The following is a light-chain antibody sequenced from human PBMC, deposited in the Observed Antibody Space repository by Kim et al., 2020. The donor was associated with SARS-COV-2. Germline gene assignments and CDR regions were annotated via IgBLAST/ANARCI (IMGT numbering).Light chain of an antibody. J-gene: IGLJ1*01. CDR1: KLGDKY. CDR2: QDT. Sequence: SYELTQPPSVSVSPGLTASITCSGDKLGDKYACWYQQKPGQSPVLVIYQDTKRPSGIPERFSGSNSGNTATLTISGTQAMDEADYYCQAWDSSTVFGTGT. V-gene: IGLV3-1*01. CDR3: QAWDSSTV.